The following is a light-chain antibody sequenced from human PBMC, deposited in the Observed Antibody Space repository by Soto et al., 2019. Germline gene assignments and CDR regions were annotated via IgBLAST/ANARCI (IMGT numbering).Light chain of an antibody. J-gene: IGLJ1*01. CDR2: EIN. CDR3: SSFAGSNNFPYG. CDR1: SSDVGAYDY. Sequence: QSALTQPPSASGSPGQSVTISCTGTSSDVGAYDYVSWYQQHPGKAPKLMIYEINKRPSGVPDRFSGSKSGNTASLNVSGRQAEDEADYYCSSFAGSNNFPYGFGTGTKLTVL. V-gene: IGLV2-8*01.